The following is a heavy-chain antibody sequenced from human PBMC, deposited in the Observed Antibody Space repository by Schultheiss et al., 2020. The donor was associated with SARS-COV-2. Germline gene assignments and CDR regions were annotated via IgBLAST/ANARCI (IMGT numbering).Heavy chain of an antibody. Sequence: SETLSLTCAVYGGSFSGYYWAWTRQPPGKGLEWIGEINHSGSTNYNPSLKSRVTISVDTSKNQFSLKLSSVTAEDTAIYYCSIMYDSTWWGLDFWGQGTLVTVSS. CDR2: INHSGST. J-gene: IGHJ4*02. V-gene: IGHV4-34*01. D-gene: IGHD6-13*01. CDR1: GGSFSGYY. CDR3: SIMYDSTWWGLDF.